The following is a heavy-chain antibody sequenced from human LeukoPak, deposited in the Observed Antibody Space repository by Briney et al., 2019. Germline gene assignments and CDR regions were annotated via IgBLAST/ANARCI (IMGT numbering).Heavy chain of an antibody. CDR3: AREVWFGESYDAFDI. V-gene: IGHV4-59*12. D-gene: IGHD3-10*01. CDR2: ISHSGST. Sequence: SETLSLTCTVSGGSISSYYWSWIRQPPGKGLEWIGEISHSGSTNYNPSLKSRVTISVDKSQNQFSLKLSSVTAADTAVYYCAREVWFGESYDAFDIWGQGTMVTVSS. CDR1: GGSISSYY. J-gene: IGHJ3*02.